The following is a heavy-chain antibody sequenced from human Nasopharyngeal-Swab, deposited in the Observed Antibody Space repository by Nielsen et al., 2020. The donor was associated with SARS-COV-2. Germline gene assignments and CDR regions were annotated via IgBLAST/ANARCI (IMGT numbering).Heavy chain of an antibody. CDR1: GFTFSTYW. Sequence: GESLRLSCAAAGFTFSTYWMTWVLQAPGKGLEWVANIKEDGREKYYVDSVMGRFTISRDNAKNSLYLQMNSLRPEDTAVYYCARGSCGGDCYSANFDYWGQGTLVTVSS. D-gene: IGHD2-21*02. CDR3: ARGSCGGDCYSANFDY. J-gene: IGHJ4*02. CDR2: IKEDGREK. V-gene: IGHV3-7*01.